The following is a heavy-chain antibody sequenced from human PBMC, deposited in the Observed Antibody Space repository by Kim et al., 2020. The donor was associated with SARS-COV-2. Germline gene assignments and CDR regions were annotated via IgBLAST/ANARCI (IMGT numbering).Heavy chain of an antibody. D-gene: IGHD2-2*01. CDR2: ISYSGNS. Sequence: SETLSLTCSVSGGSIRSGGKFWTWIRQHPAKGLEWIGYISYSGNSHYSPSLRSRVSISLQTSENQFSLELTAVTAADTAVYYCARGQPLDYWCQGILATV. CDR1: GGSIRSGGKF. J-gene: IGHJ4*02. CDR3: ARGQPLDY. V-gene: IGHV4-31*03.